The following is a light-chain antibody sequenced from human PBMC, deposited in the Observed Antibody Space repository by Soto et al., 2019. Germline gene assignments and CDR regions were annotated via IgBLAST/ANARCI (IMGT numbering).Light chain of an antibody. CDR1: SSDVGAYDY. Sequence: QSALTQPPSASGSPGQSVTISCTGTSSDVGAYDYVSWYQHHPGKAPQLMIYEVRKRPSGVPGRFSGSKSGSTASLTVSGLEAEDEVEYYCCSNAGGTKLMFGGGTKLTVL. J-gene: IGLJ3*02. CDR3: CSNAGGTKLM. CDR2: EVR. V-gene: IGLV2-8*01.